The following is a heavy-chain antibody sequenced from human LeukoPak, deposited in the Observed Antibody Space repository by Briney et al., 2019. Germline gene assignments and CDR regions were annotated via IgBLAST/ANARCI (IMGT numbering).Heavy chain of an antibody. J-gene: IGHJ4*02. CDR3: AGGDDYGGNSGAFY. CDR1: GGSISSGDYY. Sequence: SETLSLTCTVSGGSISSGDYYWSWIRQPPGKGLEWIGEINHSGSTNYNPSLKSRVTISVDTSKNQFSLKLSSVTAADTAVYYCAGGDDYGGNSGAFYWGQGTLVTVSS. CDR2: INHSGST. V-gene: IGHV4-39*07. D-gene: IGHD4-23*01.